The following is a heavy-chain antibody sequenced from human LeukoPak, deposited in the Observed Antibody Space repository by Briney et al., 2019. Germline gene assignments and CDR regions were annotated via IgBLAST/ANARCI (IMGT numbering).Heavy chain of an antibody. CDR2: INPNSGGT. D-gene: IGHD1-26*01. Sequence: GASVKVSCKASGYTFTGYYMHWVRQAPGQGLEWMGWINPNSGGTNYAQKFQGRVTMTRDTSISTAYMELSRLRSDDTAVYYCARGGLKWELLPARARKSYYFDYRGQGTLVTVSS. CDR1: GYTFTGYY. CDR3: ARGGLKWELLPARARKSYYFDY. V-gene: IGHV1-2*02. J-gene: IGHJ4*02.